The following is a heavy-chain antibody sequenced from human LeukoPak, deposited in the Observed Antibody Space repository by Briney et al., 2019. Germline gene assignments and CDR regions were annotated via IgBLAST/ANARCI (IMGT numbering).Heavy chain of an antibody. Sequence: GGSLRLSCAASGFTFSSYSINWVRQAPGKGLEWVSSISSSSSYIYYADSVKGRFTISRDNAKNSLYLQMNSLRAEDTAVYYCARGGEVPLSVYWGQGTLVTVSS. CDR3: ARGGEVPLSVY. J-gene: IGHJ4*02. CDR1: GFTFSSYS. CDR2: ISSSSSYI. V-gene: IGHV3-21*01. D-gene: IGHD2-21*01.